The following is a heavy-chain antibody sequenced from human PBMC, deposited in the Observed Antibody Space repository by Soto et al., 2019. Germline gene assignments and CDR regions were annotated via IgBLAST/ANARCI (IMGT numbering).Heavy chain of an antibody. CDR1: GYTFTSYG. V-gene: IGHV1-18*01. Sequence: QVQLVQSGAEVKKPGASVKVSCKASGYTFTSYGISWVRQAPGQGLEWMGWLSAYNGNTNYAQKLQGRVTMTTDTSANTAYMELRSLRSDDTAVYYCARRAYYDFWSGYYIYYYGMDVWGQGTTVTVSS. D-gene: IGHD3-3*01. CDR3: ARRAYYDFWSGYYIYYYGMDV. CDR2: LSAYNGNT. J-gene: IGHJ6*02.